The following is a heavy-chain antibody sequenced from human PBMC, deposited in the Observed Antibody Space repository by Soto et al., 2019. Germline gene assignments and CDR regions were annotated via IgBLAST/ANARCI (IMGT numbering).Heavy chain of an antibody. CDR3: ATAAIRYYYYYMDV. J-gene: IGHJ6*03. CDR2: MNPNSGNT. V-gene: IGHV1-8*02. Sequence: GASVKVSCKASGGTFSSYAINWVRQATGQGLEWMGWMNPNSGNTGYAQKFQGRVTMTEDTSTDTAYMELSSLRSEDTAVYYCATAAIRYYYYYMDVWGKGTTVTVSS. CDR1: GGTFSSYA. D-gene: IGHD2-2*01.